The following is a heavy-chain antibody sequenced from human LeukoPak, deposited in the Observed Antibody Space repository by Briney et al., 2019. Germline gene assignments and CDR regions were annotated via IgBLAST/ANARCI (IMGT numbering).Heavy chain of an antibody. D-gene: IGHD3-22*01. CDR2: ISGSGGST. J-gene: IGHJ3*02. Sequence: GGSLRLSCAASGFTFSSYAMSWVRQAPGKGLEWVSGISGSGGSTYYADSVKGRFTISRENSKNTLYLQMNSLRADDTAVYYCAGFPSDSRGAFDIWGQGTMVTVSS. CDR1: GFTFSSYA. V-gene: IGHV3-23*01. CDR3: AGFPSDSRGAFDI.